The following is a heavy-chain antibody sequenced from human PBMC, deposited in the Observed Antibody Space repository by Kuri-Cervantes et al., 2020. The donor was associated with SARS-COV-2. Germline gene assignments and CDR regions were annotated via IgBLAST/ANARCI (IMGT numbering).Heavy chain of an antibody. J-gene: IGHJ4*02. CDR3: ARELVFFDY. V-gene: IGHV3-30*02. CDR2: IRYDGSNK. Sequence: LSLTCAASGFTFSSYGMHWVRQAPGKGLEWVAFIRYDGSNKYYADSVKGRFTISRDNSKNTLYLQMNSLRAEDTAVYYCARELVFFDYWGQGTLVTVSS. CDR1: GFTFSSYG.